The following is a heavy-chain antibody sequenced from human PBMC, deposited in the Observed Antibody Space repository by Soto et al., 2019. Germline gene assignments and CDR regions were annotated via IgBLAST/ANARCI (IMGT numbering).Heavy chain of an antibody. V-gene: IGHV3-33*01. CDR1: GFTFSSYG. CDR3: ARDVGMYYYDSSAHWGDWYFAL. CDR2: IWYDGSNK. J-gene: IGHJ2*01. Sequence: QVQLVESGGGVVQPGRSLRLSCAASGFTFSSYGMHWVRQAPGKGLEWVAVIWYDGSNKYYADSVKGRFTISRDNSQNXXYXQXXRLRAEDTAVYYCARDVGMYYYDSSAHWGDWYFALWGRGTLVTVSA. D-gene: IGHD3-22*01.